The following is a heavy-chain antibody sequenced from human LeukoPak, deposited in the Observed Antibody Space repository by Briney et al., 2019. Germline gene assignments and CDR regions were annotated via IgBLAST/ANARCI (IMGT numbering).Heavy chain of an antibody. J-gene: IGHJ4*02. V-gene: IGHV1-2*02. D-gene: IGHD3-22*01. CDR3: ARAGHNSNSGGYDF. CDR2: TDPDTGDT. Sequence: ASVKVSCKPSGYTFIDHYLHWVRQAPGQGLESLGWTDPDTGDTNYPQKFQGRVTMTRDTSISTAYMELNRLRSDDTAVYYCARAGHNSNSGGYDFWGLGTLATVSS. CDR1: GYTFIDHY.